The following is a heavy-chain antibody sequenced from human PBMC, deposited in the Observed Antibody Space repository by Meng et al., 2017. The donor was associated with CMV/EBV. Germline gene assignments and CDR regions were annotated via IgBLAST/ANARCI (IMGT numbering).Heavy chain of an antibody. J-gene: IGHJ6*02. D-gene: IGHD2-2*01. CDR2: IYPGDSDT. CDR3: ARGKDCGSNRCDGVPYYGMDV. V-gene: IGHV5-51*01. CDR1: GYSFTSYW. Sequence: GESLKISCKGSGYSFTSYWIGWVRQMPGKGLEWMGIIYPGDSDTRYSPSFQGQVTISADKSISTAYLQWSSLKASDTAMYYCARGKDCGSNRCDGVPYYGMDVWGPGTTVTVSS.